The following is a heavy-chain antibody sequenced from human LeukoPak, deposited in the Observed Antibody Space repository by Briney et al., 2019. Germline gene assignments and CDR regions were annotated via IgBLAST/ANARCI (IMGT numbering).Heavy chain of an antibody. CDR3: AKSFGTPAETLRWGPRDAHHFSYFPMDV. D-gene: IGHD2-2*01. CDR2: ISESGCTT. CDR1: GFTFSSYA. V-gene: IGHV3-23*01. Sequence: GGSLRLSCAASGFTFSSYAMSWVRQAPGKGLEWVSAISESGCTTYYADSVKGRFTISRDNSKHTLYLQMNSLRGDDTAVYFCAKSFGTPAETLRWGPRDAHHFSYFPMDVWGQGTTLTVSS. J-gene: IGHJ6*02.